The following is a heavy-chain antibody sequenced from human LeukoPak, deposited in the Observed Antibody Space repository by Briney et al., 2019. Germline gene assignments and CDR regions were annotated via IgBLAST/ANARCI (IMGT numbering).Heavy chain of an antibody. Sequence: GSSVNVSCRASGCTFTSSAMQWVRQARGQRLEWIGWIVVGSGNTNYAQKFQERVTITRDMSTSTAYMELSCLRSEDTAVYYCARGHGEDCGGDCPPLQAYGMDVWGQGTMVTVSS. CDR2: IVVGSGNT. CDR3: ARGHGEDCGGDCPPLQAYGMDV. D-gene: IGHD2-21*02. J-gene: IGHJ6*02. CDR1: GCTFTSSA. V-gene: IGHV1-58*02.